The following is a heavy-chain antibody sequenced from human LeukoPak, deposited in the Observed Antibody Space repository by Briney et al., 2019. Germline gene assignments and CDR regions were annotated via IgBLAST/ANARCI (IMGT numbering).Heavy chain of an antibody. CDR3: VRAGGYASSWAY. CDR1: GFTFSSYW. J-gene: IGHJ4*02. CDR2: IKQDGSEK. D-gene: IGHD5-12*01. Sequence: GGSLRLSCAASGFTFSSYWMSWVRQAPGKGLEWVANIKQDGSEKNYVDSVKGRFIISRDNAKNSLELQMNSLRDEDTAVYYCVRAGGYASSWAYWGQGTLVTVSS. V-gene: IGHV3-7*01.